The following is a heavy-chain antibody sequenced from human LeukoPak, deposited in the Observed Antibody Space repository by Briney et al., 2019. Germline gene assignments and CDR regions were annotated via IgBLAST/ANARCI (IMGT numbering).Heavy chain of an antibody. V-gene: IGHV3-11*03. Sequence: GGSLRLSCAASGFTFSDYYMSWIRQAPGKGLEWVSYISSSSSSYTNYADSVKGRFTISRDNAKNSLYLQMNSLRAEDTAVYYCARSPRGITMIVVVITTWFDYWGQGTLVTVSS. D-gene: IGHD3-22*01. CDR3: ARSPRGITMIVVVITTWFDY. J-gene: IGHJ4*02. CDR1: GFTFSDYY. CDR2: ISSSSSSYT.